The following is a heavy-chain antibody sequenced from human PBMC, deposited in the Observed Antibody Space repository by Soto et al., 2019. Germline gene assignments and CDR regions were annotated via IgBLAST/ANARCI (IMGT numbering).Heavy chain of an antibody. J-gene: IGHJ4*02. CDR2: ITPIYPTT. CDR3: ARIPRYSFPTSDDLDS. Sequence: SVKVSCKASGGTFYTYTFSWVRQAPGQGLEWMGSITPIYPTTNYAKKLQGRLTVTADGSTNTAYMELKSLTSEDTAVYYCARIPRYSFPTSDDLDSWGQGTLVTVSS. D-gene: IGHD5-18*01. V-gene: IGHV1-69*13. CDR1: GGTFYTYT.